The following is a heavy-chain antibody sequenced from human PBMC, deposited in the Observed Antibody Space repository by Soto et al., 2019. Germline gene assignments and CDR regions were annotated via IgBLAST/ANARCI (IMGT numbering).Heavy chain of an antibody. CDR1: GFTFDDYA. CDR2: INWNSGGI. D-gene: IGHD6-19*01. CDR3: AKDGSSSGWYKNAFDI. J-gene: IGHJ3*02. V-gene: IGHV3-9*01. Sequence: EVQLVESGGGLVQPGRSLRLSCAASGFTFDDYAMHWVRQAPGKGLEWVSGINWNSGGIGYADSVKGRFTISRDNAKNSLYLKMNRLRAEDTALYYCAKDGSSSGWYKNAFDIWGQGTMVTVSS.